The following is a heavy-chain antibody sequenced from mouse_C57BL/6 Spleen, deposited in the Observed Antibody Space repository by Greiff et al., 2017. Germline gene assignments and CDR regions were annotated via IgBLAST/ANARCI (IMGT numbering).Heavy chain of an antibody. CDR3: TAYDSYYVGFAY. CDR1: GFTFSNYW. Sequence: EVKLQESGGGLVQPGGSMKLSCVASGFTFSNYWMNWVRQSPEKGLEWVAQIRLKSDNYATHYAESVKGRFTISRDDSKSSVYLQMNNLRAEDTGIYYCTAYDSYYVGFAYWGQGTLVTVSA. CDR2: IRLKSDNYAT. J-gene: IGHJ3*01. V-gene: IGHV6-3*01. D-gene: IGHD2-3*01.